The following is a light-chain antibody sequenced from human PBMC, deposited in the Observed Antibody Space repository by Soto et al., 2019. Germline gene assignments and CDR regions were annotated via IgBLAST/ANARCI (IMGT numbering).Light chain of an antibody. CDR3: KSYAGSNTYV. Sequence: QSALTQPPSASGSPGQSVTISCTGTKSDIGVYDFVSWYQHHPGKAPRLIIYEVVQRPSGVPDRFSGSKSGNTASLTVSGLQAADEADYFCKSYAGSNTYVFGSGTKVTDL. CDR1: KSDIGVYDF. J-gene: IGLJ1*01. V-gene: IGLV2-8*01. CDR2: EVV.